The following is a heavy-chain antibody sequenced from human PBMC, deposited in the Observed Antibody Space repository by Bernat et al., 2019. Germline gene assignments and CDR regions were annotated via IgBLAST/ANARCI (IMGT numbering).Heavy chain of an antibody. J-gene: IGHJ3*02. CDR3: AREATHDAFDI. CDR1: GFTFSSYA. CDR2: ISYDGSNK. Sequence: VQLLESGGGLVQPGGSLRLSCAASGFTFSSYAMTWVRQAPGKGLEWVAVISYDGSNKYYADSVKGRFTISRDNSKNTLYLQMNSLRAEDTAVYYCAREATHDAFDIWGQGTMVTVSS. D-gene: IGHD5-12*01. V-gene: IGHV3-30-3*01.